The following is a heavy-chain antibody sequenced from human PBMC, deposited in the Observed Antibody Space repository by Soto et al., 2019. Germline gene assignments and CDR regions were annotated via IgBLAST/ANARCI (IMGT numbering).Heavy chain of an antibody. CDR1: GGTFSSYA. J-gene: IGHJ4*02. CDR2: IIPIFGTA. D-gene: IGHD1-1*01. Sequence: SVKVSWKASGGTFSSYAISWVRQAPGQGFEWMGGIIPIFGTANYAQKFQGRVTITADKSTSTAYMELSSLRSEDTAVYYCASIDGNHFDYWGQGTLVTVSS. V-gene: IGHV1-69*06. CDR3: ASIDGNHFDY.